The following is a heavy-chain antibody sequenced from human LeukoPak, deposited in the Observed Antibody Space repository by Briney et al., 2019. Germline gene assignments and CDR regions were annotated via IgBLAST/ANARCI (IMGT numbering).Heavy chain of an antibody. V-gene: IGHV3-33*06. CDR2: IWYDGSNK. J-gene: IGHJ3*02. CDR3: AKDLSFAGRSAFDI. Sequence: GGSLRLSCAASGFTFSSYGMHWVRQAPGKGLEWVAVIWYDGSNKYYADSVKGRFTISRGNSKNTLYLQMNSLRAEDTAVYYCAKDLSFAGRSAFDIWGQGTMVTVSS. D-gene: IGHD3-10*01. CDR1: GFTFSSYG.